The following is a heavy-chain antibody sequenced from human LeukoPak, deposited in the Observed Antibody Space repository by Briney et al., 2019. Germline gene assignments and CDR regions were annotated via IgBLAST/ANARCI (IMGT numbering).Heavy chain of an antibody. CDR2: INPNSGGT. J-gene: IGHJ4*02. CDR3: ARDPYDYVWGSYRGYFDY. D-gene: IGHD3-16*02. V-gene: IGHV1-2*02. CDR1: GYTFTGYY. Sequence: ASVKVSCKASGYTFTGYYMHWVRQAPGQGLEWMGWINPNSGGTNYAQKFQGRVTMTRDTSISTAYMELSRLRSDDTAVYYCARDPYDYVWGSYRGYFDYWGQGTLVTVSS.